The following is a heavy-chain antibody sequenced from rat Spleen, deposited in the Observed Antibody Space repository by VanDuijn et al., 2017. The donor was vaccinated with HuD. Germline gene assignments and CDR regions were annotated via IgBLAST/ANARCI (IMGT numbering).Heavy chain of an antibody. CDR3: TRLYYSNWLAY. Sequence: EVQLMESGGGLVQPGRSLKLSCVASGFTFNNYWMTWVRQAPTKGLEWVATINYDGSSTYYRDSVKGRFTISRDNAKSTLYLQMDSLRSEDTATYYCTRLYYSNWLAYWGQGTLVTVSS. V-gene: IGHV5-29*01. CDR1: GFTFNNYW. D-gene: IGHD1-1*01. J-gene: IGHJ3*01. CDR2: INYDGSST.